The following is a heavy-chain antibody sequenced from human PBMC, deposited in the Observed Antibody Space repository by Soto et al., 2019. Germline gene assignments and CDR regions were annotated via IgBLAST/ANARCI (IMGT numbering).Heavy chain of an antibody. Sequence: ESGGGVVQPGRSLRLSCTGSGFSFADFAINWFRQAPGKGLEWVGFIRSKSYNEATQYAASVKGTFIISRDDSKSIAYLQLNSLKIEDTGIYFCTRDSPYCGGDCYPYNWFDPWGQGTLVTVSS. V-gene: IGHV3-49*03. J-gene: IGHJ5*02. CDR1: GFSFADFA. D-gene: IGHD2-21*01. CDR3: TRDSPYCGGDCYPYNWFDP. CDR2: IRSKSYNEAT.